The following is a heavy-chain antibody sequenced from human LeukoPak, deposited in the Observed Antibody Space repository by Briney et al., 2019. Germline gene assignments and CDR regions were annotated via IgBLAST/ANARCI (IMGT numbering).Heavy chain of an antibody. J-gene: IGHJ6*03. CDR2: INHSGST. Sequence: SETLSLTCAVYGGSFSGYYWSWIRQPPGKGLEWIGEINHSGSTNYNPSLKSRVTISVDTSKNQFSLKLSSVTAADTAVYYCARGCITMIVVVPYYVDVWGKGTTVTVSS. D-gene: IGHD3-22*01. V-gene: IGHV4-34*01. CDR1: GGSFSGYY. CDR3: ARGCITMIVVVPYYVDV.